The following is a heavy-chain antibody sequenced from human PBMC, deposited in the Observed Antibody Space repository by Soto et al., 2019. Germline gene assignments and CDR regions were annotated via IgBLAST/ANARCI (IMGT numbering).Heavy chain of an antibody. CDR2: INVYNGNT. CDR1: GYTFTNYG. V-gene: IGHV1-18*01. CDR3: ARGPDPTYFDY. J-gene: IGHJ4*02. Sequence: QVQLVQSGGEVEKPGASVKVSCKASGYTFTNYGINWVRQAPGLGLEWMGWINVYNGNTNYAQKFQARVTMTTDTFTNSVYMELRSLRSDDTAVYYCARGPDPTYFDYWGQGTLVSVSS.